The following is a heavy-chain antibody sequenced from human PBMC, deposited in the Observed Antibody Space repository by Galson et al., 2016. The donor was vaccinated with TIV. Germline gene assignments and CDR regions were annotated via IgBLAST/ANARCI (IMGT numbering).Heavy chain of an antibody. J-gene: IGHJ6*01. V-gene: IGHV3-30*18. D-gene: IGHD5-12*01. CDR1: GFRFSDFG. CDR3: AKDRDKVVTPLKYHYGMDV. Sequence: SLRLSCAASGFRFSDFGIHWVRQAPGKGLEWVAVISNEGSHTYYVDSVKGRFTISREHSNNTLYLQMTSLRAEDTGVYFCAKDRDKVVTPLKYHYGMDVWGQGTAVTVSS. CDR2: ISNEGSHT.